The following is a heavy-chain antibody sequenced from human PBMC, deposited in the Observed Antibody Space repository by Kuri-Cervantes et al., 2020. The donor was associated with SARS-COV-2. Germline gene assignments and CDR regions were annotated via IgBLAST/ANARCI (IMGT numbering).Heavy chain of an antibody. Sequence: SETLSLTCTVSGGSISSSSYYWGWIRQPPGKGLEWIGSIYYSGSTYYNPSHKSRVTISVDTSKNQFSLKLSSVTAADTAVYYCARGGSTRSLAYWGQGTLVTVSS. D-gene: IGHD2-2*01. CDR1: GGSISSSSYY. V-gene: IGHV4-39*07. J-gene: IGHJ4*02. CDR2: IYYSGST. CDR3: ARGGSTRSLAY.